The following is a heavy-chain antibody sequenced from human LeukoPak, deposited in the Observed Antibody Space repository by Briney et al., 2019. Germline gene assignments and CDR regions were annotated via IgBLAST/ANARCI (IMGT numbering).Heavy chain of an antibody. CDR2: ISGSGGST. J-gene: IGHJ4*02. CDR3: AKDHHSSSWYGYYFDY. D-gene: IGHD6-13*01. CDR1: GFTFISSA. V-gene: IGHV3-23*01. Sequence: PGGSLRLSCAASGFTFISSAMSWVRQAPGKGLEWVSAISGSGGSTYYADSVKGRFTISRDNSKNTLYLQMNSLRAEDTAVYYCAKDHHSSSWYGYYFDYWGQGTLVTVSS.